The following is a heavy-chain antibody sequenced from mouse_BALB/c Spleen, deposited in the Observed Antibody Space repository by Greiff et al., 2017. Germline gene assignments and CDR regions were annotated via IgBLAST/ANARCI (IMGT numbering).Heavy chain of an antibody. V-gene: IGHV1S137*01. D-gene: IGHD1-1*01. CDR1: GYTFTDYA. J-gene: IGHJ4*01. CDR2: ISTYYGDA. Sequence: VHLVESGAELVRPGVSVKISCKGSGYTFTDYAMHWVKQSHAKSLEWIGVISTYYGDASYNQKFKGKATMTVDKSSSTAYMELARLTSEDSAIYYCARAYYGSRSYAMDYWGQGTSVTVSS. CDR3: ARAYYGSRSYAMDY.